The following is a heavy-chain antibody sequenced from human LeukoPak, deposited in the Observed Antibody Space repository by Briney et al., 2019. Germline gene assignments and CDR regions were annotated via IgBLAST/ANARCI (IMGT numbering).Heavy chain of an antibody. CDR1: GRSISSHH. Sequence: SETLSLTCTVSGRSISSHHWNWIRQAPGTGLEWIGYIYHSGSSNYNPSLKSRVTMSVDTSKNQFSLKLSSVTAADTAVYYCARAQGYCSGVTCYSRWFDPWGQGTLVTVSS. D-gene: IGHD2-15*01. CDR2: IYHSGSS. J-gene: IGHJ5*02. CDR3: ARAQGYCSGVTCYSRWFDP. V-gene: IGHV4-59*11.